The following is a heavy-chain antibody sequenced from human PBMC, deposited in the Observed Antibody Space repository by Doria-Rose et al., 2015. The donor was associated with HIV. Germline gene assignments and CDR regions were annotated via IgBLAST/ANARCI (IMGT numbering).Heavy chain of an antibody. Sequence: QESGPVLVKPTETLTLTCTVSGVSLSSPGMGVSWIRQPPGKALVWLANIFSDDERSYKTSLKSRLTISRGTSKSQVVLTMTDMDPVDTATYYCARIKSSRWYHKYYFDFWGQGTLVIVSA. D-gene: IGHD6-13*01. V-gene: IGHV2-26*01. CDR2: IFSDDER. CDR1: GVSLSSPGMG. J-gene: IGHJ4*02. CDR3: ARIKSSRWYHKYYFDF.